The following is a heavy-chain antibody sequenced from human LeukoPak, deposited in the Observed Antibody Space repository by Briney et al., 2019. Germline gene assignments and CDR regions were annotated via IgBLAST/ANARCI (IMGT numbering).Heavy chain of an antibody. CDR2: IYSGGST. D-gene: IGHD6-19*01. V-gene: IGHV3-66*01. J-gene: IGHJ4*02. Sequence: PGGSLRLSCAASGFTVCSNYMSWVRQAPGKGLEWVSVIYSGGSTYYADSVKGSFTISRDNSKNTLYLQMNSLRAEDTAVYYCAREEYSSGWGPFDYWGQGTLVTVSS. CDR1: GFTVCSNY. CDR3: AREEYSSGWGPFDY.